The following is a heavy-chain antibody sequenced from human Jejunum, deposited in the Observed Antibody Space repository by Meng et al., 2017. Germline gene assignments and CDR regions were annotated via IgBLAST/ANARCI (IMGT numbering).Heavy chain of an antibody. Sequence: SETLSLTCTVSGVSIGSTTYYWAWLRQPPGKGLDWIGSIFYSGTTYYNPSLKSRLTISVDTSKNQFSLILSSVTAADTAVYYCARVRYYDWLSQNHDAFDLWGQGTMVTVSS. V-gene: IGHV4-39*07. J-gene: IGHJ3*01. CDR1: GVSIGSTTYY. CDR2: IFYSGTT. D-gene: IGHD3-9*01. CDR3: ARVRYYDWLSQNHDAFDL.